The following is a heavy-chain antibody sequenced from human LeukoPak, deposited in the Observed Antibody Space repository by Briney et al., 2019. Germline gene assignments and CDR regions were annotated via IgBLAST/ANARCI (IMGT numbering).Heavy chain of an antibody. CDR3: ARDGVITYSNSPEYFQH. CDR1: GFIFSSYG. CDR2: ISGSGSGGST. J-gene: IGHJ1*01. D-gene: IGHD6-6*01. Sequence: PGGSLRLSCAASGFIFSSYGMTWVRQAPGKGLEWVSSISGSGSGGSTYYADSVKGRFTISRDNAKNSLYLQMNSLRAEDTALYYCARDGVITYSNSPEYFQHWGQGTLVTVSS. V-gene: IGHV3-23*01.